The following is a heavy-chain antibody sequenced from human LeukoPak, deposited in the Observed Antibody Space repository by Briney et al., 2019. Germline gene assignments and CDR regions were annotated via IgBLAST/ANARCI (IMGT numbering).Heavy chain of an antibody. Sequence: GGSLRLSCVGAGFPFSDFHMSWIRQAPGKGLEWVSYITSGGGFKYYADSVKCRFSISRDDSKNSVFLQMNSLRVEDTAVYYCARVRPGSSGSYYRTSWGQGTLVTVSS. CDR1: GFPFSDFH. V-gene: IGHV3-11*04. CDR2: ITSGGGFK. CDR3: ARVRPGSSGSYYRTS. J-gene: IGHJ4*02. D-gene: IGHD3-22*01.